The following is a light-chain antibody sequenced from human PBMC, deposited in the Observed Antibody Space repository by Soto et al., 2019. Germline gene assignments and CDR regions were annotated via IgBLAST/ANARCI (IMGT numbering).Light chain of an antibody. J-gene: IGLJ2*01. CDR2: ANN. V-gene: IGLV1-40*01. Sequence: QSVLTQPPSVSGAPGQRVTISCTGSSSNIGAPYDVHWYQQLPGTAPKLLIYANNNRPSGVPDRFSGSKSGTSASLAITGLQAEDEADYYCQSYDSSLSVVFGGGTQLTVL. CDR3: QSYDSSLSVV. CDR1: SSNIGAPYD.